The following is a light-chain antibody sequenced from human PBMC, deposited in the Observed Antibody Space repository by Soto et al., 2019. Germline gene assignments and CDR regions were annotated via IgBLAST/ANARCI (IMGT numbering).Light chain of an antibody. CDR1: SSDVGGYNY. CDR3: CSYAGTVV. J-gene: IGLJ2*01. V-gene: IGLV2-11*01. CDR2: DVS. Sequence: QSALTQPRSVSGSPGQSVTISCTGTSSDVGGYNYVSWYQQHPGKAPRLMIYDVSKRPSGVPDRFSGSKSGNTASLTISGLQAADEADYYCCSYAGTVVFGGGTKVTVL.